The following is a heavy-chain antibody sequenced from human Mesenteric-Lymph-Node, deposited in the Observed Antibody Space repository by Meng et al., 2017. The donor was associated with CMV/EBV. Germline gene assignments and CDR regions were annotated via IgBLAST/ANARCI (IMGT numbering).Heavy chain of an antibody. Sequence: GGPLRLSCAASGFTFSTYWMHWVRQAPGKGLVWVSRINSDGSNTTYADSVKGRFTISRDNAKNSLYLQMTSLRAEDTAVYYCARNRITMVRGVTDDAFDIWGQGTMVTVSS. CDR2: INSDGSNT. D-gene: IGHD3-10*01. V-gene: IGHV3-74*01. CDR3: ARNRITMVRGVTDDAFDI. CDR1: GFTFSTYW. J-gene: IGHJ3*02.